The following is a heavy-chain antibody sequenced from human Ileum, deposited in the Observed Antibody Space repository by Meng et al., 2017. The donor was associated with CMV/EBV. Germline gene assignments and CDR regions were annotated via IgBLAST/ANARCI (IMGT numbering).Heavy chain of an antibody. Sequence: QITLKESGPTLVKPTQTLTLTCTFSRFSLSTSGVGVGWIRQPPGKALEWLALIYWDDDKRYSPSLHSRLTITKDTSKNQVVLTMTNMDPVDTATYYCAHTYCGGGSCYGFNYWGQGTLVTVSS. CDR2: IYWDDDK. D-gene: IGHD2-15*01. V-gene: IGHV2-5*02. CDR3: AHTYCGGGSCYGFNY. J-gene: IGHJ4*02. CDR1: RFSLSTSGVG.